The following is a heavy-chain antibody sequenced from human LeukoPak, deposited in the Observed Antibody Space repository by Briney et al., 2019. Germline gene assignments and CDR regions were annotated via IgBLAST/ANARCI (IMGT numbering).Heavy chain of an antibody. CDR3: ARGGPGIAAAGLNYFDY. D-gene: IGHD6-13*01. V-gene: IGHV1-69*04. CDR2: IIPILGIA. J-gene: IGHJ4*02. CDR1: GGTFSSYA. Sequence: SVKVSCKASGGTFSSYAISWVRQAPGQGLEWMGRIIPILGIANYAQKFQGRVTITADKSTSTAYMELSSLRSEDTAVYYCARGGPGIAAAGLNYFDYWGQGTLVTVSS.